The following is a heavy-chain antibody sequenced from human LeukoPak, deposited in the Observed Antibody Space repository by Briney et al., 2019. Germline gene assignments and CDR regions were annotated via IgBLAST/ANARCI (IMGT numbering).Heavy chain of an antibody. J-gene: IGHJ1*01. Sequence: PSETLSLTCTVSGGSISSSSYYWGWIRQPPGKGLEWIGSIYYSGSTYYNPSLKSRVTISVDTSKNQFSLKLSSVTAADTAVYYCARLDSAAGTSESYEYFQHWGQGTLVNVSS. CDR1: GGSISSSSYY. CDR3: ARLDSAAGTSESYEYFQH. D-gene: IGHD6-13*01. V-gene: IGHV4-39*01. CDR2: IYYSGST.